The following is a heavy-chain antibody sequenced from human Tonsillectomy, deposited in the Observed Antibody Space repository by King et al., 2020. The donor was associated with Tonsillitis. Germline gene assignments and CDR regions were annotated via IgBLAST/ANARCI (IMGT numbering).Heavy chain of an antibody. CDR2: ISWNSETI. D-gene: IGHD3-22*01. CDR1: GFTFEDYS. V-gene: IGHV3-9*01. J-gene: IGHJ4*02. CDR3: AKDLYEIRGSGFGY. Sequence: VQLVESGGGLVQPGRSLRLSCAASGFTFEDYSMHWVRHVPGKGLEWVSGISWNSETIGYADSVKGRFTLLRDNANNYLYLQMNRLRAEDTAWYYCAKDLYEIRGSGFGYWGQGTLVTVSS.